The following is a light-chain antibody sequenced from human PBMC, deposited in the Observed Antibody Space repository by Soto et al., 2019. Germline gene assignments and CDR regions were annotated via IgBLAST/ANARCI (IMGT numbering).Light chain of an antibody. J-gene: IGLJ1*01. CDR2: DVS. Sequence: VLTQPASVSGSPGQSITISCTGTSSDIGAYNYVSWYQQHPGKAPKLMIYDVSNRPSGLSNRFSGSKSGNTASLTISGLQAEDEADYYCSPYTSSATYVFGTGTKVTVL. V-gene: IGLV2-14*01. CDR1: SSDIGAYNY. CDR3: SPYTSSATYV.